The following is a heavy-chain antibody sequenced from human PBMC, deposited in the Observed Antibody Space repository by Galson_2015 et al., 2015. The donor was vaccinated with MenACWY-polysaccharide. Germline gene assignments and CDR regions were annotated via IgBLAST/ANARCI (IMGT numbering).Heavy chain of an antibody. V-gene: IGHV3-74*01. J-gene: IGHJ5*02. D-gene: IGHD2-15*01. Sequence: GSATGYADSVKGRFTISRDNAKNTLYLQMNSLRAEDTAMYYCARAGGKYCRGGNCSFNWFDPWGQGTLVTVSS. CDR3: ARAGGKYCRGGNCSFNWFDP. CDR2: GSAT.